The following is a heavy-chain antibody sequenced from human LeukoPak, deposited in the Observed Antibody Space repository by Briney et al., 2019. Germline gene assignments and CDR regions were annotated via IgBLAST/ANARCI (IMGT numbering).Heavy chain of an antibody. V-gene: IGHV1-69*13. CDR1: GGTFSSYA. J-gene: IGHJ4*02. Sequence: SVKVSCKSSGGTFSSYAISWVRQAPGQGLEWMGGIIPIFGTANYAQKFQGRVTITADESTSTAYMELSSLRSEDTAVYYCASEDYYDSSGYYSGPFDYWGQGTLVTVSS. CDR2: IIPIFGTA. D-gene: IGHD3-22*01. CDR3: ASEDYYDSSGYYSGPFDY.